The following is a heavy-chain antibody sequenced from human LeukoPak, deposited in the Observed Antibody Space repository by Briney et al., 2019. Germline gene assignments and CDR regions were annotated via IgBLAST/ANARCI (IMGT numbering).Heavy chain of an antibody. Sequence: GGSLRLSCAASGFTVSSNYMSWVRQAPGKGLEWVSVIYSGGSTYYADSVKGRFTISRDNSKNTLYLQMNSLRAEDTAVYYCAAEDEYYDILTGYLGYWGQGTLVTVSS. J-gene: IGHJ4*02. CDR2: IYSGGST. V-gene: IGHV3-53*01. D-gene: IGHD3-9*01. CDR3: AAEDEYYDILTGYLGY. CDR1: GFTVSSNY.